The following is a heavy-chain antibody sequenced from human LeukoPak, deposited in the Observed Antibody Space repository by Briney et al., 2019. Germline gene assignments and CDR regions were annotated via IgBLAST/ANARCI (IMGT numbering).Heavy chain of an antibody. J-gene: IGHJ4*02. D-gene: IGHD3-10*01. CDR3: AKDSGSGRTFDY. CDR1: GFTFDDYA. V-gene: IGHV3-9*01. CDR2: ISWNSGSI. Sequence: GGSLRLSCAASGFTFDDYAMHWVRQAPGKGLEWVSGISWNSGSIGYADSVKGRFTISRDNDKNSLYLQMNSLRAEDTALYYCAKDSGSGRTFDYWGQGTLVTVSS.